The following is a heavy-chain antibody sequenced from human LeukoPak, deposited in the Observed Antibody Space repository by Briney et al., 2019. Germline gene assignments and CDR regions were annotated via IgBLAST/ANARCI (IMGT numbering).Heavy chain of an antibody. J-gene: IGHJ4*02. CDR2: ISSSAFLI. Sequence: GALRLSCAASGFTFSTYSMNWVRLAPGKGLEWISYISSSAFLIFYEDSVKGRFTISRDNAKNSLYLQMNSLRDEDTAVYFCARGSDFWSTHLDFWGQGTLVTVSS. CDR1: GFTFSTYS. CDR3: ARGSDFWSTHLDF. D-gene: IGHD3-3*01. V-gene: IGHV3-48*02.